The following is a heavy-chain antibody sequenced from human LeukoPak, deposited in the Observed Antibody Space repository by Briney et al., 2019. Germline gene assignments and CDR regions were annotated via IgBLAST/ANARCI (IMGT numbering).Heavy chain of an antibody. V-gene: IGHV1-2*02. CDR1: GYTFTGYY. D-gene: IGHD6-19*01. J-gene: IGHJ4*02. Sequence: ASVKVSCKASGYTFTGYYMHWVRQAPGQGLEWMGWINPNSGGTNYAQKFQGRVTMTRDTSISTAYMELSRLRSDDTAVYYCAREFRSESSGWYLLRWGQGTLVTVSS. CDR2: INPNSGGT. CDR3: AREFRSESSGWYLLR.